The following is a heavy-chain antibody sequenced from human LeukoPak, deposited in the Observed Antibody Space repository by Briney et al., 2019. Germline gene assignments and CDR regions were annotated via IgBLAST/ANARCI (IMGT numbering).Heavy chain of an antibody. CDR1: AFTFRNYA. V-gene: IGHV3-64D*09. CDR2: INDNGSRT. CDR3: VKGYYFDY. Sequence: GGSLRLSCSDSAFTFRNYAAHWVRQAPGKGLEYVSGINDNGSRTDYAASVKGRFTISRDNSKNTLYLQMSSLRAEDTAVYYCVKGYYFDYWGQGTLVTVPS. J-gene: IGHJ4*02.